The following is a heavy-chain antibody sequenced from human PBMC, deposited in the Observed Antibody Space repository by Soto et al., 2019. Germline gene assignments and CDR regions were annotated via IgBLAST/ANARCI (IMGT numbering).Heavy chain of an antibody. D-gene: IGHD3-22*01. J-gene: IGHJ4*02. CDR3: ARDRFYYGSSGYYYFDY. CDR1: GFTFSSYW. CDR2: ISSNSGTM. Sequence: PGGSLRLSCAASGFTFSSYWMHWVRLVPGKGLVWVSYISSNSGTMYYADSVKGRFTISRDNAKNSLYLQMNSLRAEDTAVYYCARDRFYYGSSGYYYFDYWGQGTLVTVSS. V-gene: IGHV3-48*01.